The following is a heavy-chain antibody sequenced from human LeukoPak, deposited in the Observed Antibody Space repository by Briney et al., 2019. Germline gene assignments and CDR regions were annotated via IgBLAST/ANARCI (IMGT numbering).Heavy chain of an antibody. CDR3: AKDLRGYEAGYFDY. J-gene: IGHJ4*02. V-gene: IGHV3-23*01. CDR2: ISGSGGST. Sequence: GGSLRLSCAASGFTFITYAMSWVRQAPGKGLEWVSAISGSGGSTYYADSVKGRFTISRDNSKNTLYLQMNSLRAEDTAVYYCAKDLRGYEAGYFDYWGQGTLVTVSS. D-gene: IGHD2-8*01. CDR1: GFTFITYA.